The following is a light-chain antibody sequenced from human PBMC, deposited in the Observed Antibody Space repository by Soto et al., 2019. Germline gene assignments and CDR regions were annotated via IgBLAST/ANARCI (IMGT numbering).Light chain of an antibody. V-gene: IGKV3-15*01. CDR3: QQRDKWPIT. CDR2: GAS. Sequence: EIVMTQSQATLSVSPGERATLSCRASQSILSNLAWYQHKPGQPPRLLIYGASTRATGIPARFRGSGSGTDFTLTISGLEPEDVSVYYCQQRDKWPITFCQGTRLENK. J-gene: IGKJ5*01. CDR1: QSILSN.